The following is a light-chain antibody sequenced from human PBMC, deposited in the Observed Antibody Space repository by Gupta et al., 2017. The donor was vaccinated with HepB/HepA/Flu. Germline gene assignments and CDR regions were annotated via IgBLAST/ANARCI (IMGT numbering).Light chain of an antibody. CDR2: GGS. CDR3: QQDCSSPYT. Sequence: EMLCTQSPGTLSLSPGERATLSCRASQGVSSSHLAWYQQKPGQAPRLLIYGGSSRATGIPDRFSGRESGTDFTLTISRLEPEDIAVYLCQQDCSSPYTFGPGTKLEIK. J-gene: IGKJ2*01. V-gene: IGKV3-20*01. CDR1: QGVSSSH.